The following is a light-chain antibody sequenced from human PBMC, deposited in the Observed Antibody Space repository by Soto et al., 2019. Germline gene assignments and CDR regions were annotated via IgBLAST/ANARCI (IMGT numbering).Light chain of an antibody. Sequence: DIQMTQSPSTLSASVGDRVTITCRASQSISSWLAWYQQKPGQAPKLLIYKASSLESGVPSRFSGSGSGTEFTLTISSLQPDDFATYYCQQYNSYLRTVGQGTKVEIK. CDR1: QSISSW. CDR2: KAS. V-gene: IGKV1-5*03. CDR3: QQYNSYLRT. J-gene: IGKJ1*01.